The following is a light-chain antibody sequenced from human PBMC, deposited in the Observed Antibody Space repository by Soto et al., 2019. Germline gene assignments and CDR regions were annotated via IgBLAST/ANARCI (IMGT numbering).Light chain of an antibody. J-gene: IGLJ2*01. CDR3: AAWDDSLSGVV. CDR2: RNN. V-gene: IGLV1-47*01. CDR1: SSNIGNNY. Sequence: QSVLTQPPSASGTPGQRVTISCSGSSSNIGNNYVHWYPQLPGTAPKLLIYRNNQRPSGVPDRVSGSKSGTSASLAISGLRSEDEADYYCAAWDDSLSGVVFGGGTQLTVL.